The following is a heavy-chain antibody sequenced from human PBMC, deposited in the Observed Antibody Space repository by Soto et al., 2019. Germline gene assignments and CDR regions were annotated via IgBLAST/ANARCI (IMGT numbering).Heavy chain of an antibody. J-gene: IGHJ4*02. CDR3: AKAQIAAAGPSFDY. D-gene: IGHD6-13*01. CDR2: ISYDGSNK. V-gene: IGHV3-30*18. CDR1: GLTFSSYG. Sequence: SGGSLRLSCAASGLTFSSYGMHWVRQAPGKGLEWVAVISYDGSNKYYADSVKGRFTISRDNSKNTLYLQMNSLRAEDTAVYYCAKAQIAAAGPSFDYWGQGTLVTVSS.